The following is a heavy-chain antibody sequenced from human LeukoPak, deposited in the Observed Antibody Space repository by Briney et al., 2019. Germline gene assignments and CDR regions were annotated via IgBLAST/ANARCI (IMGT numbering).Heavy chain of an antibody. CDR1: GFIFKKYW. CDR2: IKQDGSEK. J-gene: IGHJ4*02. Sequence: GGSLRLSCVASGFIFKKYWMNWVRQVPGKGLEWVANIKQDGSEKYYVDSVKGRFTISRDNAKNSLYLQVNSLTVEDTAVYYCASHSSWRFEYWGQGTLVTVSS. D-gene: IGHD6-13*01. V-gene: IGHV3-7*01. CDR3: ASHSSWRFEY.